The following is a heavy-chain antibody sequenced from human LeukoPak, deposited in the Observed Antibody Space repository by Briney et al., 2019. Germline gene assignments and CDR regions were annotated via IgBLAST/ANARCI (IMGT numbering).Heavy chain of an antibody. Sequence: SQTLSLTCTVSGGSISSGGYYWSWIRQHPGKGLEWIGYIYYSGSTYYNPSLKSRVTISLDTSNNQFSLKLSSVTAADTAVYYCARHDSSGQFDYWGQGTLVTVSS. D-gene: IGHD3-22*01. CDR3: ARHDSSGQFDY. CDR1: GGSISSGGYY. CDR2: IYYSGST. V-gene: IGHV4-31*03. J-gene: IGHJ4*02.